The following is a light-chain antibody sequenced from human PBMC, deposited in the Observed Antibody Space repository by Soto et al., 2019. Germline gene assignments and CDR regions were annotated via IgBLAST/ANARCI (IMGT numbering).Light chain of an antibody. Sequence: DIVLTQSPATLSLTPGQGASLSCRASQSVSSYLAWYQQKPGQAPRLLIYDASTRATGIPARFSGSGSGTDFTLTISSLEPEDFAVYYCQQRSNWPPTFGQGTKVDIK. CDR1: QSVSSY. V-gene: IGKV3-11*01. J-gene: IGKJ1*01. CDR3: QQRSNWPPT. CDR2: DAS.